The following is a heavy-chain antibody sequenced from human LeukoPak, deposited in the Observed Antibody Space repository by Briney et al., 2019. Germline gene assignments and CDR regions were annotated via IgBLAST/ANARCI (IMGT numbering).Heavy chain of an antibody. CDR3: AIGCWSSSNCPVDY. J-gene: IGHJ4*02. CDR2: ISYDGSNK. Sequence: SGGSLRLSCAASGFTFSSYPMHWVRQAPGKGLEWVAFISYDGSNKNYADSVKGRFAISRDNSKNTLYLQMNSLRAEDTAVYYCAIGCWSSSNCPVDYWGQGTLVTVSS. V-gene: IGHV3-30*09. CDR1: GFTFSSYP. D-gene: IGHD2-2*01.